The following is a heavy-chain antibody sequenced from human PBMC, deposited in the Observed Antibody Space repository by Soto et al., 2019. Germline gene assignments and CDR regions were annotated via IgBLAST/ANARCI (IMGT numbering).Heavy chain of an antibody. J-gene: IGHJ4*02. D-gene: IGHD6-13*01. V-gene: IGHV1-18*01. CDR1: GYTFTSYG. CDR3: ARAPAPLYSSSWYYFDY. Sequence: ASVKVSCKASGYTFTSYGISWVRQAPGQGLEWMGWISAYNGNTNYAQKLQGRVTISVDTSKNQFSLKLSSVTAADTAVYYCARAPAPLYSSSWYYFDYWGQGTLVTVSS. CDR2: ISAYNGNT.